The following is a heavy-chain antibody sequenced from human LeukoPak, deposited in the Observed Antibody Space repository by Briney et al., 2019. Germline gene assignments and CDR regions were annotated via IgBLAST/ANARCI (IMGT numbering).Heavy chain of an antibody. V-gene: IGHV4-4*02. CDR2: IYYSGST. Sequence: SETLSLTCTVSGGSISSSNWWSWVRQPPGKGLEWIGYIYYSGSTYYNPSLKSRVTISVDTSKNQFSLKLSSVTAADTAVYYCARAGLYYYDSSGYSHLPYYFDYWGQGTLVTVSS. CDR3: ARAGLYYYDSSGYSHLPYYFDY. J-gene: IGHJ4*02. CDR1: GGSISSSNW. D-gene: IGHD3-22*01.